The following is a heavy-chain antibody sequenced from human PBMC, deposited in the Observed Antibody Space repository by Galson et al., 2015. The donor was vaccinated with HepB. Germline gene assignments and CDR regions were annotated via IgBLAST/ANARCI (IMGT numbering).Heavy chain of an antibody. V-gene: IGHV6-1*01. J-gene: IGHJ6*04. D-gene: IGHD2-2*01. CDR3: ASLRYPTSRYENEYSSGMDA. Sequence: CAISGDSVSNNSSTWNWIRQSPAGGLEWLGRTYYRSKWYIDYVISVKSRIIINADTSKNQFSLQLNSVTPEDTAVYYCASLRYPTSRYENEYSSGMDAWGKGPTVPAS. CDR2: TYYRSKWYI. CDR1: GDSVSNNSST.